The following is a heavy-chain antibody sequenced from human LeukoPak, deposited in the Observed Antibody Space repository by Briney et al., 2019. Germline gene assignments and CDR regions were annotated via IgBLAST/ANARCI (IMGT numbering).Heavy chain of an antibody. Sequence: ASVKGSSKASGYTFTIYDINWVRQATGQGLEWMGWMNPNSGNTGYAKKFQGRVTMTRNTSISTAYMELSSLRSEDTAVYYCARGGGYYGSGSYYPSRWFDPWGKGTVVTVSS. J-gene: IGHJ5*02. D-gene: IGHD3-10*01. CDR3: ARGGGYYGSGSYYPSRWFDP. CDR2: MNPNSGNT. CDR1: GYTFTIYD. V-gene: IGHV1-8*01.